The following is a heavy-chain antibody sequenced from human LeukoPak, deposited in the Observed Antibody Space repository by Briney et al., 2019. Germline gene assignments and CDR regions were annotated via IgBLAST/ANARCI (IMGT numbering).Heavy chain of an antibody. D-gene: IGHD1-26*01. Sequence: PSETLSLTCAVYGGSFSGYYRSWIRQPPGKGLEWIGEINHSGSTNYNPSLKSRVTISVDTSNNQFSLKLSSVTAADTAVYYCARVVGATDYWGQGTLVTVSS. CDR2: INHSGST. J-gene: IGHJ4*02. CDR3: ARVVGATDY. CDR1: GGSFSGYY. V-gene: IGHV4-34*01.